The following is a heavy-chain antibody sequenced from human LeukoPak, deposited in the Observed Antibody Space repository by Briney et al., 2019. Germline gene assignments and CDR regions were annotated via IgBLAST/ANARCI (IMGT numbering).Heavy chain of an antibody. Sequence: PGGSLSLSWAASGFTISSYIRNWVRKAPGKGLEWVSSISSSSSYIYYADSVKGRFTISRDNAKNSLYAQMNSLRAEDTAVYYCARVSGSGSYYTDYWGQGTLITVSS. D-gene: IGHD3-10*01. V-gene: IGHV3-21*01. CDR2: ISSSSSYI. J-gene: IGHJ4*02. CDR3: ARVSGSGSYYTDY. CDR1: GFTISSYI.